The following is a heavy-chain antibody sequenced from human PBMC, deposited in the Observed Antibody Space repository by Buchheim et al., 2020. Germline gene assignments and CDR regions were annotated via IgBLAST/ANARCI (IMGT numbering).Heavy chain of an antibody. CDR1: GFTFSSYW. Sequence: EVQLVESGGDLVQPGGSLRLSCAASGFTFSSYWMSWVRQAPGKGLEWVANIKQDGSEKYYVDSVKGRFTIARDNAKNSLYLQMNSLRAEDTAVYYCARDWVGHCNGASCYRGLDFWGQGTL. D-gene: IGHD2-15*01. CDR2: IKQDGSEK. J-gene: IGHJ4*02. CDR3: ARDWVGHCNGASCYRGLDF. V-gene: IGHV3-7*01.